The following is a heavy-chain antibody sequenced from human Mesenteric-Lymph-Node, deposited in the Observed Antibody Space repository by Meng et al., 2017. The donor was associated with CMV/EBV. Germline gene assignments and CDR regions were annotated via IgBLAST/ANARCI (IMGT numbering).Heavy chain of an antibody. CDR2: INHRGST. Sequence: SETLSLTCEAYGGSFSGYYWSWIRQPPGKGLEWIGEINHRGSTNYNPSLKSRVTISVDTSKNQFSLKLCSVTAADTAVYYCARGPYCRSTSCYIGYFDYWGQGTLVTVSS. D-gene: IGHD2-2*02. CDR1: GGSFSGYY. CDR3: ARGPYCRSTSCYIGYFDY. V-gene: IGHV4-34*01. J-gene: IGHJ4*02.